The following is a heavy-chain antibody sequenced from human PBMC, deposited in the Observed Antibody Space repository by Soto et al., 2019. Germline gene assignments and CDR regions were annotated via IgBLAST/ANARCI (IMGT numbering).Heavy chain of an antibody. J-gene: IGHJ6*02. V-gene: IGHV1-18*01. CDR2: ISAYNDYT. D-gene: IGHD3-10*01. CDR1: GYTFISYG. CDR3: ARQGYYSGSGSYSPPRYYGMDV. Sequence: QVQLVQSGAEVKKPGSSVKVSCKASGYTFISYGITWVRQAPGQGLEWMGWISAYNDYTNYAQKLQGRVTMTTDTCSRIAYQELRSLRSDDTAVYYWARQGYYSGSGSYSPPRYYGMDVWGQGTTVTVSS.